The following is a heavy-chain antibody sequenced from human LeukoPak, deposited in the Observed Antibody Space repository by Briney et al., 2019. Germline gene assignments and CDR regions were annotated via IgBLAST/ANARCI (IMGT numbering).Heavy chain of an antibody. J-gene: IGHJ4*02. V-gene: IGHV3-74*01. CDR2: ISPTGSTT. D-gene: IGHD6-6*01. Sequence: GGSLRLSCVTSGFTFRDHYMSWVRQAPGKGLVWVSRISPTGSTTSYADSVKGRFTVSRDNAKNTLYLQVNNLRAEDTAVYYCARGPNSNWSGLDFWGQGTLLTVSS. CDR3: ARGPNSNWSGLDF. CDR1: GFTFRDHY.